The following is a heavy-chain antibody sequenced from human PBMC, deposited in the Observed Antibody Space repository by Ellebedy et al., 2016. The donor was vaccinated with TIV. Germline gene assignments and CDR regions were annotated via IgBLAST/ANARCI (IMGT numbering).Heavy chain of an antibody. Sequence: GGSLRLSCAASGFSFRSYWMTWVRQAPGKGLEWVANIRQDGGDKYYVDSVKGRFTISRDNAKNSLYLQLNSLRAEDTAVYYCASDGSYGDYLSPTHAFSFWGQGTMVTVSS. CDR2: IRQDGGDK. CDR3: ASDGSYGDYLSPTHAFSF. D-gene: IGHD4-17*01. CDR1: GFSFRSYW. V-gene: IGHV3-7*01. J-gene: IGHJ3*01.